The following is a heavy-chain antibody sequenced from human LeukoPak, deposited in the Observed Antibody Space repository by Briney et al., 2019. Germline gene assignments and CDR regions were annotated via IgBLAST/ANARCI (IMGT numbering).Heavy chain of an antibody. CDR2: IYYSGST. CDR1: GGSIISASYY. D-gene: IGHD3-22*01. V-gene: IGHV4-39*01. Sequence: PSETLSLTCSVSGGSIISASYYWGWIRQPPGKGLEWIGNIYYSGSTNYNPSLKSRVTISVDTSQGHFSLKLSSVTAADTAVYFCARHASLDDSSGYYYPHYYFYMDVWGKGTTVTVSS. J-gene: IGHJ6*03. CDR3: ARHASLDDSSGYYYPHYYFYMDV.